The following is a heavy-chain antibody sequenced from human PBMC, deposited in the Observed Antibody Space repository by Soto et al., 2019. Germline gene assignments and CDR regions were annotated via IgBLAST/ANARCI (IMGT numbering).Heavy chain of an antibody. V-gene: IGHV4-59*01. D-gene: IGHD3-3*01. CDR3: ARSGYYDFWRGHAEWYYYYYLDV. Sequence: SETLSLTCTVSGGSISSYYWSWIRQPPGKGLEWIGYIYYSGSTNYNPSLKSRVTISVDTSKNQFSLKLSSVTAADTAVYYCARSGYYDFWRGHAEWYYYYYLDVWGKGTTVTVSS. CDR2: IYYSGST. CDR1: GGSISSYY. J-gene: IGHJ6*03.